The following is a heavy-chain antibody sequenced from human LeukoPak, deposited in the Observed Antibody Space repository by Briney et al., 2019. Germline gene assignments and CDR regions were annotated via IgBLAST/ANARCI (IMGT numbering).Heavy chain of an antibody. Sequence: PGGSLRLSCAASGFSFSRYSMNWVRQAPGKGLEWVSYISSSGTTIYYADSVKGRFTISRDTAKNSLFLQMNSLRDEDTAVYHCRGTLFDVDVWGQGTTVTVSS. CDR2: ISSSGTTI. J-gene: IGHJ6*02. D-gene: IGHD3-10*02. V-gene: IGHV3-48*02. CDR1: GFSFSRYS. CDR3: RGTLFDVDV.